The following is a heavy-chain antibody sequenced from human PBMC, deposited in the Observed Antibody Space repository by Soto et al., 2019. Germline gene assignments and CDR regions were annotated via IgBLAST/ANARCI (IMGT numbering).Heavy chain of an antibody. V-gene: IGHV4-39*07. CDR3: ARADPDASVGY. Sequence: ETLSLTCTVSGGSISRSTYYWGWIRQPPGKGLEWIGSIYYSGSTYYRPSLKSRVTISVDTSKNQFSLRMNSMIAADTAVYYCARADPDASVGYWGQGTLVTVSS. D-gene: IGHD2-15*01. J-gene: IGHJ4*02. CDR1: GGSISRSTYY. CDR2: IYYSGST.